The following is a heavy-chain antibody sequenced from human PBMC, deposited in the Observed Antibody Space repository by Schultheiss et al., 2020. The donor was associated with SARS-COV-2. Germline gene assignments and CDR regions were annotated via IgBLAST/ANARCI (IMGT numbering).Heavy chain of an antibody. D-gene: IGHD6-13*01. CDR3: AKDSIAAAGYNYYYYGMDV. V-gene: IGHV3-9*01. CDR1: GFTFDDYA. J-gene: IGHJ6*02. Sequence: GGSLRLSCAASGFTFDDYAMHWVRQAPGKGLEWVSGISWNSGSIGYADSVKGRFTISRDNAKNSLYLQMNSLRAEDTALYYCAKDSIAAAGYNYYYYGMDVWGQGTTVTVSS. CDR2: ISWNSGSI.